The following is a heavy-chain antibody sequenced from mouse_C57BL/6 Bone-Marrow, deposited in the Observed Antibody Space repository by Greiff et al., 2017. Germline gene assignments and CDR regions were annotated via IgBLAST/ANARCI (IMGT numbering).Heavy chain of an antibody. Sequence: EVKVEESGGGLVKPGGSLKLSCAASGFTFSDYGMHWVRQAPEKGLEWVAYISSGSSTIYYADTVKGRFTISRDNAKNTLFLQMTSLRSEDTAMYYCGRQYDYDWFAYWGRGTLVTVSA. D-gene: IGHD2-4*01. CDR2: ISSGSSTI. J-gene: IGHJ3*01. V-gene: IGHV5-17*01. CDR1: GFTFSDYG. CDR3: GRQYDYDWFAY.